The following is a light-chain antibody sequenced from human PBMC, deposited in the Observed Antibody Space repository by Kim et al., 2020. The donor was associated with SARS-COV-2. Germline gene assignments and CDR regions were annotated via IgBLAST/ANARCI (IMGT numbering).Light chain of an antibody. Sequence: ASGGDRVTITCRASQDISNYLVWYQQKTGKVPKHLIYAASTLRSGVPSRCSGSGAGTEFTLTISGLQTEDVANYYSQKYNNAPWTFGQGTKGEIK. CDR2: AAS. V-gene: IGKV1-27*01. CDR1: QDISNY. J-gene: IGKJ1*01. CDR3: QKYNNAPWT.